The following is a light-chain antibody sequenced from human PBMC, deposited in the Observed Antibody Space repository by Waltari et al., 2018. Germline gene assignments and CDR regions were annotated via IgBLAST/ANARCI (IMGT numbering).Light chain of an antibody. V-gene: IGKV3-20*01. CDR3: QKYVSLPAT. CDR2: DAS. J-gene: IGKJ1*01. CDR1: QSVGRA. Sequence: SCRASQSVGRALAWYQQKPGQAPRLLSYDASSRAAGIPDRFSGSGSGTDFSLAISRLEPEDFAVYYCQKYVSLPATFGQGTKVEIK.